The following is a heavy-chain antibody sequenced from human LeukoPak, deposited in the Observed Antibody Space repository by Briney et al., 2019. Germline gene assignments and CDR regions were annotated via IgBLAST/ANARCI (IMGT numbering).Heavy chain of an antibody. CDR1: GFKFSDHY. J-gene: IGHJ5*02. CDR3: ARDCSGSRCLHWFDP. V-gene: IGHV3-72*01. CDR2: SRNKASSYTT. Sequence: PGGSLRLSCAASGFKFSDHYIDWVRQAPGKGLEWVGRSRNKASSYTTEYAASVEGRFTISRDVSESSLYLQMNSLRAEDTAVYYCARDCSGSRCLHWFDPWGQGTLVTVSS. D-gene: IGHD2-15*01.